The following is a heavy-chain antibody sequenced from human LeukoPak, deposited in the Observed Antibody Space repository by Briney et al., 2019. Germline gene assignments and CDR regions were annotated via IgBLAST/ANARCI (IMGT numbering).Heavy chain of an antibody. Sequence: SETLSLTCAVYGGSFSGYYWSWIRQPPGKGLEWIGETNHSGSTNYNPSLKSRVTISVDTPKNQFSLKLSSVTAADTAVYYCARLGGYGLYYYYYYMDVWGKGTTVTISS. J-gene: IGHJ6*03. D-gene: IGHD1-26*01. CDR3: ARLGGYGLYYYYYYMDV. V-gene: IGHV4-34*01. CDR2: TNHSGST. CDR1: GGSFSGYY.